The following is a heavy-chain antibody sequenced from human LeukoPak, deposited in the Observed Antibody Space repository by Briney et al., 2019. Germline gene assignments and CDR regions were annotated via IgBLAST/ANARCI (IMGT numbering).Heavy chain of an antibody. V-gene: IGHV4-59*01. CDR3: AREHCDGTCYSYYLDY. CDR1: GDSINAYY. D-gene: IGHD2-15*01. CDR2: IHYNGIT. J-gene: IGHJ4*02. Sequence: SETLSLTCTVSGDSINAYYWSWIRQSPGKGLDWIGNIHYNGITNYNPSLKTRVTISVDTSKSQFSLKLNSVTAADTAVYYCAREHCDGTCYSYYLDYWGQGTLVAVSS.